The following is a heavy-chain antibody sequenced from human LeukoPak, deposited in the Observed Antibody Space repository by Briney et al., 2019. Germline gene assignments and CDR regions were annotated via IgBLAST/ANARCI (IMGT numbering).Heavy chain of an antibody. CDR3: ARTTQLRAYLGAFDI. V-gene: IGHV3-33*01. CDR1: GFTFSSYG. J-gene: IGHJ3*02. Sequence: PGRSLRLSCAASGFTFSSYGMHWVRQAPGKGLERVAVIWYDGSNKYYADSVKGRFTISRDNSKNTLYLQMNSLRAEDTAVYYCARTTQLRAYLGAFDIWGQGTMVTVSS. CDR2: IWYDGSNK. D-gene: IGHD2-2*01.